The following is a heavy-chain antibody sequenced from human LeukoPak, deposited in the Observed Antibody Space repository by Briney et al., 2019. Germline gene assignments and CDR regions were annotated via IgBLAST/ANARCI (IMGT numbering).Heavy chain of an antibody. CDR2: IYYSGST. CDR3: ARGVFDWLSRFDP. V-gene: IGHV4-59*01. CDR1: GGSISSYY. D-gene: IGHD3-9*01. J-gene: IGHJ5*02. Sequence: PWETLSLTCTVSGGSISSYYWSWIRQPPGKGLEWIGYIYYSGSTNYNPSLKSRVTISVDTSKNQFSLKLSSVTAADTAVYYCARGVFDWLSRFDPWGQGTLVTVSS.